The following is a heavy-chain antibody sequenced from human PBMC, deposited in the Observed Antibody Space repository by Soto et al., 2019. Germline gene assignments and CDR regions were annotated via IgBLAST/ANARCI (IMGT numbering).Heavy chain of an antibody. V-gene: IGHV3-23*01. CDR2: ISGSGGST. Sequence: GGSLRLSCAASGFTFSSYAMSWVRQAPGKGLEWVSAISGSGGSTYYADSVKGRFTISRDNSKNTLYLQMNSLRAEDTAVYYCAKCRSLYGSGSLDWFDPWGQGTLVTVSS. D-gene: IGHD3-10*01. J-gene: IGHJ5*02. CDR3: AKCRSLYGSGSLDWFDP. CDR1: GFTFSSYA.